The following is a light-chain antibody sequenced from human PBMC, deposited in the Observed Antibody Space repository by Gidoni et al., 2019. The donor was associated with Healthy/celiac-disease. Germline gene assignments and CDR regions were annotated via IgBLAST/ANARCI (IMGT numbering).Light chain of an antibody. J-gene: IGLJ3*02. CDR2: DNN. CDR3: GTWDSSLSAWV. V-gene: IGLV1-51*01. Sequence: QSVLTQPPSVSADPGQKVTISCSGSTSNIGNNYVSWYQQLPGTAPKLLIYDNNTRPSGIPGRFSGSKSGTSATLGITGLQTGDEADYYCGTWDSSLSAWVFGGGTKLTVL. CDR1: TSNIGNNY.